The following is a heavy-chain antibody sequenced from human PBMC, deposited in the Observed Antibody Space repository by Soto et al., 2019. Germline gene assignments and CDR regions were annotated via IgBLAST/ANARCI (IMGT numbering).Heavy chain of an antibody. D-gene: IGHD6-13*01. J-gene: IGHJ6*02. Sequence: ASVKVSCKASGGTFSSYAISWVRQAPGQGLEWMGGIIPIFGTANYAQKFQGRVTITADESTSTAYMELSSLRSEDTAVYYCASAEQQVILPDGDYYYYGMDVWGQGTTVTVSS. CDR2: IIPIFGTA. CDR1: GGTFSSYA. CDR3: ASAEQQVILPDGDYYYYGMDV. V-gene: IGHV1-69*13.